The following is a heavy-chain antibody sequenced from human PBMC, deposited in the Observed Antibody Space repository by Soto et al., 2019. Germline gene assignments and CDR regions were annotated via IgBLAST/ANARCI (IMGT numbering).Heavy chain of an antibody. V-gene: IGHV4-59*01. CDR1: VGSISSYY. Sequence: SETLSLTCTVSVGSISSYYWSWIRQPPGKGLDWIGYIYYSGSTNYNPSLQSRVTISVDTSKNQFSLKLSSVTAADTAVYYCARFPSGYFLGWFDPWGQGTLVTVSS. D-gene: IGHD3-22*01. J-gene: IGHJ5*02. CDR3: ARFPSGYFLGWFDP. CDR2: IYYSGST.